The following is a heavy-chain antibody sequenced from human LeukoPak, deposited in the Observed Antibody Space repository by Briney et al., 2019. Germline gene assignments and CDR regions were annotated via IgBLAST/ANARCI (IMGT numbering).Heavy chain of an antibody. Sequence: GGSLRLSCTVSGFTVSSDSMSWVRQAPGKGLEWVSFIYSGGSTHYSDSVKGRFTISRDNSKNTLYLQMNSLRSEDTAVYYCARGITDTWGQGTLVTVSS. CDR1: GFTVSSDS. J-gene: IGHJ5*02. V-gene: IGHV3-53*05. CDR2: IYSGGST. D-gene: IGHD6-13*01. CDR3: ARGITDT.